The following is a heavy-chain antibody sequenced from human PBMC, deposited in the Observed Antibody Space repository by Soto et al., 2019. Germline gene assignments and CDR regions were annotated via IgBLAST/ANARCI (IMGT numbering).Heavy chain of an antibody. CDR3: AQTLGLAVAGPGRFDL. Sequence: QVQLVQSGAEVKKPGSSVKVSCKASGGTFSNYAISWVRQAPGQGLEWMGGITPFFGTANYAQKFQGRVTITADESMSTAYMELSRLRSEDTAVYYCAQTLGLAVAGPGRFDLWGRGTLVPVSS. CDR2: ITPFFGTA. CDR1: GGTFSNYA. V-gene: IGHV1-69*12. J-gene: IGHJ2*01. D-gene: IGHD6-19*01.